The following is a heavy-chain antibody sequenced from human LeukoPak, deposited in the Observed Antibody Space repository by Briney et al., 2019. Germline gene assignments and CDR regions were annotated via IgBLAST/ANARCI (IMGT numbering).Heavy chain of an antibody. CDR2: VSASGGTT. CDR3: AKDKAPGSWHTPSDY. CDR1: GFTFSSYA. J-gene: IGHJ4*02. D-gene: IGHD6-13*01. Sequence: PGGSLRISCEASGFTFSSYAMSLVRPALGKGLEWVSGVSASGGTTYYADSVKGRFTISRDHSKNTLYLQMNSLRGEDTAVYYCAKDKAPGSWHTPSDYWGQGTLVTVSS. V-gene: IGHV3-23*01.